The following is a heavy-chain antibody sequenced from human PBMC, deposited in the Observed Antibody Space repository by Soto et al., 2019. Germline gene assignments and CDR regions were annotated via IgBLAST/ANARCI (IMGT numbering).Heavy chain of an antibody. CDR2: GSVHYGGSI. CDR3: ARQQLILYYQYGLDV. D-gene: IGHD1-1*01. J-gene: IGHJ6*02. CDR1: GGSVSTNDYY. V-gene: IGHV4-39*01. Sequence: TSETLSLTCTVSGGSVSTNDYYWGWIRQSPGKGLEWIGSGSVHYGGSIFYNPSLKSRVTIDVDTSMNHFSLRLRSVTAADTGVYYCARQQLILYYQYGLDVWGQGTKVTVSS.